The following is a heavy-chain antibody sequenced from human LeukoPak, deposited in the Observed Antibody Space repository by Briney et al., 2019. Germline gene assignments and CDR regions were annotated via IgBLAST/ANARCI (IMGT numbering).Heavy chain of an antibody. CDR2: IYPGDSGT. CDR1: GSRFTSYW. Sequence: GAPLKISCKGSGSRFTSYWIGGGRQMHGKGLEWMGIIYPGDSGTRYRPSYQGQPTISADKSISTSYLQWSSLKASDTAMYYCARVGKYYYGSGSYYFFDYWGQGTLVTVSS. V-gene: IGHV5-51*01. CDR3: ARVGKYYYGSGSYYFFDY. D-gene: IGHD3-10*01. J-gene: IGHJ4*02.